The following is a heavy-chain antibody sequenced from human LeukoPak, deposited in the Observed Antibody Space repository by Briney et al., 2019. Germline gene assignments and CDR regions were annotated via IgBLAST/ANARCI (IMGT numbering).Heavy chain of an antibody. CDR3: ARGPYSYDSSGAFDI. Sequence: LRLSCAASGFTFSSCAMSWVRQAPGKGLEWIGEITHRGSTNYTPSLKSRVTISIDTSKNQFSLSLSSVTAADTAVYFCARGPYSYDSSGAFDIWGQGTMVTVSS. CDR2: ITHRGST. J-gene: IGHJ3*02. V-gene: IGHV4-34*01. CDR1: GFTFSSCA. D-gene: IGHD3-22*01.